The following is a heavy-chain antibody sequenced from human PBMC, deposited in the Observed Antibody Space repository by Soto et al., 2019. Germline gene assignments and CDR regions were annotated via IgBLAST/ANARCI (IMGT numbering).Heavy chain of an antibody. CDR1: GGTFSSYA. J-gene: IGHJ5*02. Sequence: QVQLVQSGAEVKKPGSSVKVSCRASGGTFSSYAISWVRQAPGQGLEWMGGIIPIFGTANYAQKFQGRVTITADESTSTAYMALSSLRSEDTAVYYCAREREDYYDSSGPFDPWGQGTLVTVSS. V-gene: IGHV1-69*01. CDR2: IIPIFGTA. D-gene: IGHD3-22*01. CDR3: AREREDYYDSSGPFDP.